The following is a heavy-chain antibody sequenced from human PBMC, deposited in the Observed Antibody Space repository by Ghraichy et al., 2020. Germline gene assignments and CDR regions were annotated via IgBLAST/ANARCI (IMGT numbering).Heavy chain of an antibody. CDR1: SFTFSTYS. D-gene: IGHD2-8*02. Sequence: GGSLRLSCAASSFTFSTYSMNWVRQAPGKGLEWISYISPGYTIYYADSVKGRFTISRDNAKNSLYLQMNSLRDDDTAVYYCAGGYCTGGNCYAYWGPGTLVTVSP. V-gene: IGHV3-48*02. CDR3: AGGYCTGGNCYAY. J-gene: IGHJ4*02. CDR2: ISPGYTI.